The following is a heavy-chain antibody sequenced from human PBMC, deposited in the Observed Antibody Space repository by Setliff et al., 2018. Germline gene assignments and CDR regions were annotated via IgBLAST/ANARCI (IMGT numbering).Heavy chain of an antibody. CDR1: GATFSSYG. CDR3: VREGVDRRSSTDYRYYMDV. Sequence: ASVKVSCKASGATFSSYGISWVRQAPGQGLEWMGWISTYNGKTNYAQKFQGRVTMTTDTSTSTAYMQLSSLGSEDTAVYYCVREGVDRRSSTDYRYYMDVWGKGTTVTVSS. CDR2: ISTYNGKT. V-gene: IGHV1-18*01. J-gene: IGHJ6*03. D-gene: IGHD6-6*01.